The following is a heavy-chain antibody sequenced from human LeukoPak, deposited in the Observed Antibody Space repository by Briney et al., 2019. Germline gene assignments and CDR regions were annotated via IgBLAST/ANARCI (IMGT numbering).Heavy chain of an antibody. CDR1: GFSFSDYS. J-gene: IGHJ6*02. Sequence: GGSLRLSCAASGFSFSDYSMNWVRQAPGKGLEWISYISSGGRTTYSADSLKGRFTISRDNAKNSLFLQMNNLRAEDTAVYYCARDRDYYGMDVWGQGTTVTVSS. CDR3: ARDRDYYGMDV. CDR2: ISSGGRTT. V-gene: IGHV3-48*01.